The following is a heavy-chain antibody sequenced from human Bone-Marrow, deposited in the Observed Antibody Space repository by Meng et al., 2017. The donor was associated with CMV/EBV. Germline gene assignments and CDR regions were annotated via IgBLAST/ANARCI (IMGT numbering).Heavy chain of an antibody. D-gene: IGHD2-2*01. J-gene: IGHJ3*02. Sequence: GGSLRLSCKGSGYSFTSYWIGWVRQMPGKGLEWMGIIYPGDSDTRYSPSFQGQVTISADKSISTAYLQWSSLKASDTAMYYCARPKTYCSSTSCAPGDDAFDIWGQGTRVTGSS. CDR2: IYPGDSDT. V-gene: IGHV5-51*01. CDR3: ARPKTYCSSTSCAPGDDAFDI. CDR1: GYSFTSYW.